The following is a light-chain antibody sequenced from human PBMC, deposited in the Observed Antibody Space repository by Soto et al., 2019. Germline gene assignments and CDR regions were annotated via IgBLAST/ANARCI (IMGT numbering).Light chain of an antibody. CDR2: NAV. CDR3: QQYGTSPLT. Sequence: ESVLTRSPDTLSLSPGERATLSCRTSQSVSSSSLAWYQQKPGQAPRRLIYNAVSRAAGIPDRFSGSGSGTDFSLTISRLEPEDFAVYYCQQYGTSPLTFGLGTKVDIK. CDR1: QSVSSSS. V-gene: IGKV3-20*01. J-gene: IGKJ1*01.